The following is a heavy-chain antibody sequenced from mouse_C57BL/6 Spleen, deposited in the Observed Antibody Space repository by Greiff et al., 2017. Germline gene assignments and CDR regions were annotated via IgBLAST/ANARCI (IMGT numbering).Heavy chain of an antibody. CDR3: ARRGSNYGGAMDY. V-gene: IGHV1-80*01. Sequence: QVHVKQSGAELVKPGASVKISCKASGYAFSSYWMNWVKQRPGKGLEWIGQIYPGDGDTNYNGKFKGKATLTADKSSSTAYMQLSSLTSEDSAVSFCARRGSNYGGAMDYWGQGTSVTVSS. CDR1: GYAFSSYW. J-gene: IGHJ4*01. D-gene: IGHD2-5*01. CDR2: IYPGDGDT.